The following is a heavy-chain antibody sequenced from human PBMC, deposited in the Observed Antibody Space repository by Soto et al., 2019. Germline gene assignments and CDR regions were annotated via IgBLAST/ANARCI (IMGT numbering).Heavy chain of an antibody. CDR1: GYIKSRHR. CDR2: INPGGGRT. Sequence: PVKVSCKASGYIKSRHRIYWLRKDTRQGLQWMGIINPGGGRTAYAQKFQGRVTLTRDMSTSTVYMELTSLTYDDTAVYYCARDVSGPGATYVMDVWGQGTTVTVSS. D-gene: IGHD2-2*01. J-gene: IGHJ6*02. CDR3: ARDVSGPGATYVMDV. V-gene: IGHV1-46*01.